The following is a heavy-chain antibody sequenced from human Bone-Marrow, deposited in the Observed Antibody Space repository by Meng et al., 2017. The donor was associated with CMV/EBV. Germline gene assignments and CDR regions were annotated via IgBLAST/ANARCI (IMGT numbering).Heavy chain of an antibody. D-gene: IGHD5/OR15-5a*01. Sequence: GESLKISCSASGFTFSVAWMSWVRQAPGKGLEWLGRIRSKADGETVEYAAPVKGRFVISRDDSRNTLYLQMNSLRTEDTAMYYCATDAPHVSFASWGQGPLVTVSS. J-gene: IGHJ4*02. CDR1: GFTFSVAW. CDR3: ATDAPHVSFAS. CDR2: IRSKADGETV. V-gene: IGHV3-15*01.